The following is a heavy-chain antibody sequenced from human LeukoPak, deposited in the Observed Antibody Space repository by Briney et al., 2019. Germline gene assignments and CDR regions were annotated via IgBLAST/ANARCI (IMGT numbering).Heavy chain of an antibody. V-gene: IGHV3-48*02. Sequence: GGSLRLSCAASGFTFSSYSMNWVRQAPGKGLEWVSYISSSSSTIYYADSVKGRFTISRDNAKNSLYLQMNSLGDEDTAVYYCARDGYDLFVANYFDYWGQGTLVTVSS. CDR1: GFTFSSYS. D-gene: IGHD3-9*01. J-gene: IGHJ4*02. CDR2: ISSSSSTI. CDR3: ARDGYDLFVANYFDY.